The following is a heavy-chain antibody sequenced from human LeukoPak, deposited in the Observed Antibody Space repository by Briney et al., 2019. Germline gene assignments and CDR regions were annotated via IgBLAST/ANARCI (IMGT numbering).Heavy chain of an antibody. CDR1: GGSISSGTYY. D-gene: IGHD3-22*01. Sequence: SETLSLTCTVSGGSISSGTYYWTWIRQPAGKGLEWIGRIYTTGSTNYNPSLKSRVTMSTDTSKNQFSLKLSSVTAADTAVYYCARVTTGGYYNGWGQGTLVTVSS. J-gene: IGHJ4*02. V-gene: IGHV4-61*02. CDR2: IYTTGST. CDR3: ARVTTGGYYNG.